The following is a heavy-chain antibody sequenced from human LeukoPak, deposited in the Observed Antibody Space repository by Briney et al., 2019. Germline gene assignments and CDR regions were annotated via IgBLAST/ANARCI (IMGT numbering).Heavy chain of an antibody. D-gene: IGHD6-13*01. Sequence: PGGSLRLSCAASGFTFSSYAMSWVRQAPGKGLECIGYMHYSGSTRYTPSLKSRVTISVDTSKNQFSLKVTSVTAADTAVYYCARGQGFSSGWYPYFDYWGQGILVTVSS. CDR2: MHYSGST. V-gene: IGHV4-59*01. CDR3: ARGQGFSSGWYPYFDY. CDR1: GFTFSSYA. J-gene: IGHJ4*02.